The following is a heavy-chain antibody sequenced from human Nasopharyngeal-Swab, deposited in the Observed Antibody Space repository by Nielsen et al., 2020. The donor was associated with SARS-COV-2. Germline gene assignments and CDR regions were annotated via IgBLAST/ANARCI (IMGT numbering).Heavy chain of an antibody. V-gene: IGHV3-7*03. CDR1: GLTFSSFW. D-gene: IGHD5-24*01. J-gene: IGHJ4*02. CDR3: ARDPGWLQFDY. CDR2: INQDGSQR. Sequence: GGFLRLSCAASGLTFSSFWMTWVRQAPGKGLEWVANINQDGSQRNYVDSVKGRFTISRDNAKNSLYLQMNSLRVDDTAVYYCARDPGWLQFDYWGQGTLVTVSS.